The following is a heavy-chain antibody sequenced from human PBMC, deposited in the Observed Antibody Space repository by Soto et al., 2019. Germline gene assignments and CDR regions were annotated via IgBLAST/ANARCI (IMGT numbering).Heavy chain of an antibody. Sequence: GESLKISCRGSGYSFSSYWIGWVRQKPGKGLEWMGIVYPGDSDTRYSPSFQGQVFISADKSIRTAYLQWSSLKASDTAIYYCARDAWNDGYSYHGMGVWRQCATVTVYS. J-gene: IGHJ6*01. V-gene: IGHV5-51*01. D-gene: IGHD1-1*01. CDR2: VYPGDSDT. CDR3: ARDAWNDGYSYHGMGV. CDR1: GYSFSSYW.